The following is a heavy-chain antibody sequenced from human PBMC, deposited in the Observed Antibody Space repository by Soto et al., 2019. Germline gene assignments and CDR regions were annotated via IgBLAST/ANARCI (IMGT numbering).Heavy chain of an antibody. CDR1: GFTVSSNY. V-gene: IGHV3-66*01. Sequence: EVQLVESGGGLVQPGGSLRLSCAASGFTVSSNYMSWVRQAPGKGLEWVSVIYSGGSTYYADSVKGRFTISRDNSKNTLYRQMNSLRAEDTAVYYCARMEAVVAANDYWGQGTLVTVSS. CDR2: IYSGGST. D-gene: IGHD2-15*01. CDR3: ARMEAVVAANDY. J-gene: IGHJ4*02.